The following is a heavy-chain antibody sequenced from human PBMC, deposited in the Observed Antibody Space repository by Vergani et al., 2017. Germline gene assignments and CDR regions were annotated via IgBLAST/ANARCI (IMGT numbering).Heavy chain of an antibody. V-gene: IGHV1-2*02. CDR2: INPNSGGT. D-gene: IGHD3-3*01. Sequence: QVQLVQSGAEVKKPGASVKVSCKASGYTFTGYYMHWVRQAPGQGLEWMGWINPNSGGTNYAQKFQGRVTITADESTSTAYMELSSLRSEDTAVYYCARDLAYYDFWNNDYWGQGTLVTVSS. CDR1: GYTFTGYY. CDR3: ARDLAYYDFWNNDY. J-gene: IGHJ4*02.